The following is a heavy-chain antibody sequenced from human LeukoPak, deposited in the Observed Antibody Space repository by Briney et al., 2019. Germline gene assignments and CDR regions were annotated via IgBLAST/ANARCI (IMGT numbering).Heavy chain of an antibody. CDR1: GFTSSSYW. Sequence: GSLRLSCAASGFTSSSYWMSWIRQPPGKGLEWIGYIYYSGSTNYNPSLKSRVTISVDTSKNQFSLKLSSVTAADTAVYYCAREVDYGDYGLNWFDPWGQGTLVTVSS. CDR3: AREVDYGDYGLNWFDP. J-gene: IGHJ5*02. D-gene: IGHD4-17*01. CDR2: IYYSGST. V-gene: IGHV4-59*01.